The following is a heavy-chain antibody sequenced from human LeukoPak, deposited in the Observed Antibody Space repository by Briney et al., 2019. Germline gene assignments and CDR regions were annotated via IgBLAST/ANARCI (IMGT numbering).Heavy chain of an antibody. Sequence: GGSLRLSCVASGFTFGSYSMNWVRQAPGKGLEWVSSISSSSSYIYYADSVKGRFTISRDNAKNSLYLQMNSLRAEDTAVYYCARDQYCSSTSCFDYWGQGTLVTVSS. V-gene: IGHV3-21*01. D-gene: IGHD2-2*01. J-gene: IGHJ4*02. CDR1: GFTFGSYS. CDR3: ARDQYCSSTSCFDY. CDR2: ISSSSSYI.